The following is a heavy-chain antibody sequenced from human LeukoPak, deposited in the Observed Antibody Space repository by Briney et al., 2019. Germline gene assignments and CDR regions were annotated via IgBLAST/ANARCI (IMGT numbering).Heavy chain of an antibody. CDR1: GFTFSSYS. J-gene: IGHJ4*02. V-gene: IGHV3-30*18. CDR3: ANLGSSWYADY. D-gene: IGHD6-13*01. CDR2: ISYDGSNK. Sequence: PGGSLRLSCAASGFTFSSYSMHWVRQAPGKGLEWVAVISYDGSNKYYADSVKGRFTISRDNSKNTLYLQMNSLRAEDTAVYYCANLGSSWYADYWGQGTLVTVSS.